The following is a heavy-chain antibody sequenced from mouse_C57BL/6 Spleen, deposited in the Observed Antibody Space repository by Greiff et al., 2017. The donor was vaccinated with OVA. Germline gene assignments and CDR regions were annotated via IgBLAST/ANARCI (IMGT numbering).Heavy chain of an antibody. V-gene: IGHV5-4*01. D-gene: IGHD3-2*02. CDR1: GFTFSSYA. Sequence: EVQLVESGGGLVKPGGSLKLSCAASGFTFSSYAMPWVRQTPEQRLEWVATISDGGGYTYYPDKVKGRFTISRDNATNKLYLQMSHLTSEDTAMYYCERVRGSGYPFAYWGQGTLVTVSA. CDR2: ISDGGGYT. J-gene: IGHJ3*01. CDR3: ERVRGSGYPFAY.